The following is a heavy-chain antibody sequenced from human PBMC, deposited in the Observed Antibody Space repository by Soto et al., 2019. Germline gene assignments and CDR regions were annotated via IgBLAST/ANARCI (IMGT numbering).Heavy chain of an antibody. CDR3: ARMMTVCGTAFDH. D-gene: IGHD1-26*01. V-gene: IGHV5-51*01. J-gene: IGHJ4*02. Sequence: GESLKISCQASGYSFISSWIGWVRQMPGKGLEWMGIIYPGDSDTRYSPSFQGQVTISADKSTSTAYLQWSSLKASDTATYHRARMMTVCGTAFDHWGQGGLVTVSS. CDR2: IYPGDSDT. CDR1: GYSFISSW.